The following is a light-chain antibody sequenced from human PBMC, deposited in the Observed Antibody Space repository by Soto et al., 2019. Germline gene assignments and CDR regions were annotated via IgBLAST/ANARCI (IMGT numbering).Light chain of an antibody. CDR2: AAS. Sequence: DIQMTQSPSSLSASVGDTFTISCRASQGIRIVLNWYQQKPGKAPNRLIYAASTWQSGVPSRFSGSGSGTEFTLTISSLQPEDFATYYCLQFNTYPWTFGQGTRLEIK. CDR3: LQFNTYPWT. V-gene: IGKV1-17*01. CDR1: QGIRIV. J-gene: IGKJ5*01.